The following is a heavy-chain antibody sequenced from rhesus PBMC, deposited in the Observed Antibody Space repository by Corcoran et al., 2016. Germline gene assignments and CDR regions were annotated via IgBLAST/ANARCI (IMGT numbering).Heavy chain of an antibody. Sequence: EVQLVESGGGLVQPGGSLRLSCAASGFTFSSYGMSWVRQAPGKGLEWVSYISNGGGSTYYADSVKGRFTISRDNSKNTLSLQMNSLRAEDTAVYYCATCYGSSYYYGLDSWGQGVVVTVSS. V-gene: IGHV3S5*01. CDR3: ATCYGSSYYYGLDS. J-gene: IGHJ6*01. D-gene: IGHD4-29*01. CDR2: ISNGGGST. CDR1: GFTFSSYG.